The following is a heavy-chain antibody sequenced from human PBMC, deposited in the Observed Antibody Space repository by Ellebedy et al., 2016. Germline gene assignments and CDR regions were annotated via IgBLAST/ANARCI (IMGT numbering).Heavy chain of an antibody. Sequence: GESLKISCAASGFTFSSYWMHWVRQAPGKGLVWVSRINTDGSSTTYADSVKGRFTISRDNAKNTLYLQMNSLRADDTAVYYCARERGFVVVTAANNDDTFDIWGQGTMVTVSS. J-gene: IGHJ3*02. D-gene: IGHD2-21*02. CDR3: ARERGFVVVTAANNDDTFDI. CDR1: GFTFSSYW. CDR2: INTDGSST. V-gene: IGHV3-74*01.